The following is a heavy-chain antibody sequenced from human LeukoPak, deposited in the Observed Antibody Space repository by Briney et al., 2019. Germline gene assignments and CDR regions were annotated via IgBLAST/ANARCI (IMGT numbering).Heavy chain of an antibody. D-gene: IGHD1-26*01. CDR2: INPNSGGT. CDR1: GYTFTGYY. Sequence: AASVKVSCKASGYTFTGYYMHWVRQAPGQGLEWMGWINPNSGGTNYAQKFQGRVTMTRDTSISTAYMELSRLRSDDTAVYYCARLGIEKWDAFDIWGQGTMVTVSS. CDR3: ARLGIEKWDAFDI. V-gene: IGHV1-2*02. J-gene: IGHJ3*02.